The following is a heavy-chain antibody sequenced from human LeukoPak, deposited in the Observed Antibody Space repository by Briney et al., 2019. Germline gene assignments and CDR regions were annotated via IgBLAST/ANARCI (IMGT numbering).Heavy chain of an antibody. Sequence: GGSLRLSCTASGFTLSSYEMSWIRQAPGKGLEWVSSISSSGYDIYYADSVKGRFTISRDNSKNTLYLQMNSLRAEDTAVYYCARGLNWNYGWFDPWGQGTPVTVSS. D-gene: IGHD1-7*01. V-gene: IGHV3-23*01. CDR2: ISSSGYDI. CDR3: ARGLNWNYGWFDP. J-gene: IGHJ5*02. CDR1: GFTLSSYE.